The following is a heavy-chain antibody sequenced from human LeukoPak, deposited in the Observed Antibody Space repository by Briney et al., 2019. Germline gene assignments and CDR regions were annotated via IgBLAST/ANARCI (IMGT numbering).Heavy chain of an antibody. CDR3: ARGPDGYNSLFDS. V-gene: IGHV3-53*01. CDR2: IYSGGST. J-gene: IGHJ4*02. D-gene: IGHD5-24*01. CDR1: GFTVSSNY. Sequence: GGSLRLSCAASGFTVSSNYMSWVRQAPGKGLEWVSVIYSGGSTYYADSVKGRFTISRDNSKNTLYLQMNSLRAEDTAVYYCARGPDGYNSLFDSWGQGTLVTVSS.